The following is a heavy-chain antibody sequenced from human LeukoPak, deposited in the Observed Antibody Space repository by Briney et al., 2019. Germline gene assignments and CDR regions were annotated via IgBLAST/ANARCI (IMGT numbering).Heavy chain of an antibody. CDR2: ISSGTSFI. Sequence: PGGSLRLSCAASGFPFSSYSMNWVRQAPGKGLEWVSSISSGTSFIYYADSVKGRFTISRDNAKNSLYLQMNSLRAEDTAVYYCAREEAVAANDAFDIWGQGTMVTVSS. V-gene: IGHV3-21*01. D-gene: IGHD6-19*01. CDR1: GFPFSSYS. CDR3: AREEAVAANDAFDI. J-gene: IGHJ3*02.